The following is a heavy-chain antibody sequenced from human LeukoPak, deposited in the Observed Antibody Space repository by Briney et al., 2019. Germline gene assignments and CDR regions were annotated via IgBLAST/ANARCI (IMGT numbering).Heavy chain of an antibody. V-gene: IGHV4-39*01. CDR2: IYYSGST. CDR1: GGSISSSSYY. D-gene: IGHD3-10*01. CDR3: ARRGTTEFLWFGEDNWFDP. Sequence: SETLSLTCTVSGGSISSSSYYWGWIRQPPGKGLEWIGSIYYSGSTYYNPSLKSRVTISVDTSKNQFSLKLSSVTAADTAVYYCARRGTTEFLWFGEDNWFDPWGQGTLVTVSS. J-gene: IGHJ5*02.